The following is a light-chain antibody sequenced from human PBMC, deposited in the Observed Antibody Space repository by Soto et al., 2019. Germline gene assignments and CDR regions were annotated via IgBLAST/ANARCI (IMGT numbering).Light chain of an antibody. V-gene: IGLV1-40*01. CDR2: GNS. J-gene: IGLJ1*01. CDR1: SSNIGAGYD. CDR3: SSYISSSTLNV. Sequence: QSVLTQPPSVSGAPGQRVTISCTGSSSNIGAGYDVHWYQQLPGTAPKLLIYGNSNRPSGVPDRFSGSKSGTSASLAITGLQAEDEADYYCSSYISSSTLNVFGTGTKVTVL.